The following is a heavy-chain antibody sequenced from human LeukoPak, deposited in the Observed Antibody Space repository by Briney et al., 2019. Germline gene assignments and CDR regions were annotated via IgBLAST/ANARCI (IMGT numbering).Heavy chain of an antibody. D-gene: IGHD6-13*01. V-gene: IGHV1-2*06. CDR1: GYTFTGYY. Sequence: ASVKVSCKASGYTFTGYYMHWVRQAPGQGLEWMGRINPHSGGTNYAQKFQGRVTMTRDTSISAAYMELSRLRSDATAVYYCARVDSSSWSGMDVWGQGTPVTVSS. CDR2: INPHSGGT. CDR3: ARVDSSSWSGMDV. J-gene: IGHJ6*02.